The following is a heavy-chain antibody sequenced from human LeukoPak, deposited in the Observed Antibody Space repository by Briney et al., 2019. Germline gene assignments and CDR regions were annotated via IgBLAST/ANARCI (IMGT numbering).Heavy chain of an antibody. D-gene: IGHD6-13*01. Sequence: ASVKVSCKVSGYTLTELSMHWVRQAPGKGLEWMGGFDPEDGETIYAQKSQGRVTMTEDTSTDTAYMELSSLRSEDTAVYYCATEGSAGAAAINWGQGTLVTVSS. CDR2: FDPEDGET. CDR1: GYTLTELS. CDR3: ATEGSAGAAAIN. V-gene: IGHV1-24*01. J-gene: IGHJ4*02.